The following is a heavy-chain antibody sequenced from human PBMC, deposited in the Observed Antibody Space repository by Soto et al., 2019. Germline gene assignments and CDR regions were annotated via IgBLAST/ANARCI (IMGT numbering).Heavy chain of an antibody. CDR1: GGSISSYY. D-gene: IGHD6-13*01. V-gene: IGHV4-59*01. Sequence: SETLSLTCTVSGGSISSYYWSWIRQPPGKGLEWIGYIYYSGSTNYNPSLKSRVTISVDTSKNQFSLKLSSVTAADTAVYYCARSTYRWDYFDYWGQGTLVTVS. CDR3: ARSTYRWDYFDY. J-gene: IGHJ4*02. CDR2: IYYSGST.